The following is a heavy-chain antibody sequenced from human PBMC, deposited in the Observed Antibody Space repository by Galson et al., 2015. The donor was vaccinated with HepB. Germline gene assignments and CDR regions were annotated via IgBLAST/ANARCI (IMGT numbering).Heavy chain of an antibody. CDR1: GYTFTSYA. D-gene: IGHD3-22*01. V-gene: IGHV1-3*01. CDR2: INAGNGNT. Sequence: SVKVSCKASGYTFTSYAMHWVRQAPGQRLEWMGWINAGNGNTKYSQKFQGRVTITRDTSASTAYMELSSLRSKDTAVYYCARTEQYYYDSSGYSLDYLVQGTLVTVSS. CDR3: ARTEQYYYDSSGYSLDY. J-gene: IGHJ4*02.